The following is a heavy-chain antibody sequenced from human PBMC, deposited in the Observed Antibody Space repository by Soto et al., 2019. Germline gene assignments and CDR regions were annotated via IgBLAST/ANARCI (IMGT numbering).Heavy chain of an antibody. J-gene: IGHJ5*02. V-gene: IGHV1-18*01. Sequence: QVQLVQSGAEVKKPGASVKVSCKASGYTFTSYGISWVRQAPGQGLEWMGWISAYNGNTNYAQKLQGRVTMTTDTPTSTAYMELRSLRSDDTAVYYCARVNPPYCSGGSCYGGAWFDPWGQGTLVTVSS. CDR2: ISAYNGNT. CDR3: ARVNPPYCSGGSCYGGAWFDP. CDR1: GYTFTSYG. D-gene: IGHD2-15*01.